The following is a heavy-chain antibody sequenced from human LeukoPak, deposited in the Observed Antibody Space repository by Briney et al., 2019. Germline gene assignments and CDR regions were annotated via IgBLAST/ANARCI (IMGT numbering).Heavy chain of an antibody. J-gene: IGHJ4*02. CDR2: IKVDGSEK. CDR3: ARKTGTTGEAFDY. V-gene: IGHV3-7*03. D-gene: IGHD1-1*01. CDR1: GFTFSNFW. Sequence: GGSLRLSCAASGFTFSNFWMSWVRQAPGKGLEWVANIKVDGSEKYYVDSVKGRFTISRDNAENSLYLQMCSLRAEDTAVYYCARKTGTTGEAFDYWGQGTQVTVSS.